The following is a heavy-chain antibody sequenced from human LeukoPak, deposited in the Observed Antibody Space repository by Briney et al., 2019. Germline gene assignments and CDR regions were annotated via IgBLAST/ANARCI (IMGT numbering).Heavy chain of an antibody. CDR2: IYSGGST. J-gene: IGHJ4*02. CDR1: GFTVSSNY. V-gene: IGHV3-66*01. Sequence: GGSLRLSCAASGFTVSSNYMSWVRQAPGKGLEWVSVIYSGGSTYYADFVKGRFTISRDNSKNTLYLQMNSLRAEDTAVYYCARGFSYGYLYFDYWGQGTLVTVSS. CDR3: ARGFSYGYLYFDY. D-gene: IGHD5-18*01.